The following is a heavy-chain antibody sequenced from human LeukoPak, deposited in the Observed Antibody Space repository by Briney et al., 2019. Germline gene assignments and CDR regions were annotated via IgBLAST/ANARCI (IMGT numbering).Heavy chain of an antibody. CDR1: GFTFSSYA. D-gene: IGHD5-12*01. Sequence: PGGSLRLSCAASGFTFSSYAMSWVRQAPGKGLEWVSAISGSGGSTYYADSVKGRFTISRDTSKNTLYLQMNSLRVEDTAVYYCARATTGSDPFFDYWGQGTLVTVSS. CDR3: ARATTGSDPFFDY. CDR2: ISGSGGST. V-gene: IGHV3-23*01. J-gene: IGHJ4*02.